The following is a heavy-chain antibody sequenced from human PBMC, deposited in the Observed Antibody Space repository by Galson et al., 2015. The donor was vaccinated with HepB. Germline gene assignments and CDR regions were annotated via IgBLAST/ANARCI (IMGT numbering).Heavy chain of an antibody. CDR2: IYPGDSDT. D-gene: IGHD3-22*01. J-gene: IGHJ3*02. Sequence: QSGAEVKKPGESLKISCKGSGYSFTSYWIGWVRQMPGKGLEWMGIIYPGDSDTRYIPSFQGQVTISADKSISTAYLQWSSLKASDTAMYYCATENYYDSRGSRWGRSDAFDIWGQGTMVTVSS. V-gene: IGHV5-51*03. CDR3: ATENYYDSRGSRWGRSDAFDI. CDR1: GYSFTSYW.